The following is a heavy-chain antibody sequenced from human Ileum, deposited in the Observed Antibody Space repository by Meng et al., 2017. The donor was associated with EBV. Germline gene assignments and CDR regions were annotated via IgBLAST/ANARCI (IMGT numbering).Heavy chain of an antibody. V-gene: IGHV4-4*02. CDR2: VYHRGDT. Sequence: QVHRQESGPGLVKPSGTLSLTCTVSGDSISSDIWWSWVRQPPGKGLEWIGEVYHRGDTNYNPSLKSRVDISVDKSKNQFYLSLFSVTAADTAVYYCGRDQGRELINHWGQGTLVTVSS. D-gene: IGHD1-7*01. CDR1: GDSISSDIW. J-gene: IGHJ4*02. CDR3: GRDQGRELINH.